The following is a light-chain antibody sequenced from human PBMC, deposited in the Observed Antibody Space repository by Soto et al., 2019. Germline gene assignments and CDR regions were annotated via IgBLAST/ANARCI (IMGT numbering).Light chain of an antibody. CDR1: SSNIGNNA. CDR3: AAWDDSLKGPV. Sequence: QSVLTQPPSVSAAPRQRVTISCSGSSSNIGNNAVNWYQQVPGKAPKLLIHFDDRVASGISDRFSGSKSGTSASLAISGLQSEDEADYYCAAWDDSLKGPVFGGGTQLTVL. J-gene: IGLJ3*02. V-gene: IGLV1-36*01. CDR2: FDD.